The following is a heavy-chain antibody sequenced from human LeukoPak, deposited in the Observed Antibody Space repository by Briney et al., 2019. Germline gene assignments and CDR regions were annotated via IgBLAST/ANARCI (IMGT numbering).Heavy chain of an antibody. Sequence: SETLSLTCTVSGGSISDYHWSWIRQSPGKGLQWIGYGYYSGVTNYDPSLKSRVTISLDTSKNQISLKLTSVTAADTAVYYCARERLGVTTAFDYWGQGTLVTVSS. V-gene: IGHV4-59*01. CDR1: GGSISDYH. J-gene: IGHJ4*02. CDR2: GYYSGVT. CDR3: ARERLGVTTAFDY. D-gene: IGHD3-3*01.